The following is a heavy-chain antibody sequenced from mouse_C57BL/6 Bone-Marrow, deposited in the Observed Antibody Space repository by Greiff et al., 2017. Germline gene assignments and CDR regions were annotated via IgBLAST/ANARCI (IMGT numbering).Heavy chain of an antibody. Sequence: DVKLVESGGGLVQPGGSLKLSCAASGFTFSDYYMYWVRQTPEKRLEWVAYISNGGGSTYYPDTVKGRFTISRDNAKNTLYLKMSRLKSEDTAMYYCARQEGWLRRAYYYAMDYWGQGTSVTVSS. J-gene: IGHJ4*01. D-gene: IGHD2-2*01. CDR2: ISNGGGST. V-gene: IGHV5-12*01. CDR3: ARQEGWLRRAYYYAMDY. CDR1: GFTFSDYY.